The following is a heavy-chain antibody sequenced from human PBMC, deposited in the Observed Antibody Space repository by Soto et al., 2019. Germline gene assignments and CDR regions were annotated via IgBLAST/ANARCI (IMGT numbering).Heavy chain of an antibody. Sequence: VASVKVSCKASGYTFGDIHIHWVRQAPGQGPEWMGWINPKTGGANFAQNFRGRVILTRDTSISTAYMELINLRSDDTAVYYCARVTRVDWYYFDYWGQGTLVTVSS. J-gene: IGHJ4*02. CDR1: GYTFGDIH. V-gene: IGHV1-2*02. CDR2: INPKTGGA. D-gene: IGHD1-1*01. CDR3: ARVTRVDWYYFDY.